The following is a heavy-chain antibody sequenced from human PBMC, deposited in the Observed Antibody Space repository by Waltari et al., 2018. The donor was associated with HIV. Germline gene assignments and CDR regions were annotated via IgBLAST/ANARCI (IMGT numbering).Heavy chain of an antibody. V-gene: IGHV4-4*07. CDR1: GGSISSYY. Sequence: QVQLQESGPGLVKPSETLSLTCTVPGGSISSYYWSWIRQPAGKGLEWIARIYTSESTNYNPSLKSRVTMSVDTSKNQFSLKLSSVTAADTAVYYCARAYLGWSSNWFDPWGQGTLVTVSS. J-gene: IGHJ5*02. CDR3: ARAYLGWSSNWFDP. CDR2: IYTSEST. D-gene: IGHD7-27*01.